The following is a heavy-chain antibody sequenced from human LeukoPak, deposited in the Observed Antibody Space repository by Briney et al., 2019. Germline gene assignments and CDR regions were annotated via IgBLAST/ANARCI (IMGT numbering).Heavy chain of an antibody. Sequence: SETLSLTCTVSGGSINSYYWSWIRQPPGKGLEWIGYIYYSGSTNYNPSLKSRVTISVDTSKNQFSLKLSSVTAADTAVYYCARDGYCSGGSCLDAFDIWGQGTMVTVSS. J-gene: IGHJ3*02. V-gene: IGHV4-59*01. D-gene: IGHD2-15*01. CDR2: IYYSGST. CDR3: ARDGYCSGGSCLDAFDI. CDR1: GGSINSYY.